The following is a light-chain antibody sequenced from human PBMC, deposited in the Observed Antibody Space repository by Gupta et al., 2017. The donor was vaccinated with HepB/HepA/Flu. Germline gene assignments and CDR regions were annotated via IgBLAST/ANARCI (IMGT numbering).Light chain of an antibody. V-gene: IGKV3-20*01. J-gene: IGKJ1*01. CDR3: QQDGSPWT. Sequence: EIVLTQSPGTLSLSPGERATLSCRASQSVSSYYLAWYQHKPGQAPRLLIYGASSRATGIPDRFSGSGSGTDFTLTISRLEPDDSAIYYWQQDGSPWTFGQGTKVEIK. CDR2: GAS. CDR1: QSVSSYY.